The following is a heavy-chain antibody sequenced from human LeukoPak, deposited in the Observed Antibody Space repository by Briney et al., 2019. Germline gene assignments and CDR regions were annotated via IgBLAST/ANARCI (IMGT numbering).Heavy chain of an antibody. D-gene: IGHD3-22*01. CDR2: IYYSGST. CDR3: ASTPDYDSSGYYFSWFDP. Sequence: SETLSLTCTVSGGSISSSSYYWGWIRQPPGKGLEWIGSIYYSGSTYYNPSPKSRVTISVDTSKNQFSLKLSSVTAADTAVYYCASTPDYDSSGYYFSWFDPWGQGTLVTVSS. V-gene: IGHV4-39*01. CDR1: GGSISSSSYY. J-gene: IGHJ5*02.